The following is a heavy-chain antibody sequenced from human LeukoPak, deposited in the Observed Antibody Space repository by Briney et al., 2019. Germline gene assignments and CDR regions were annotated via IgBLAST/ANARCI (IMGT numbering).Heavy chain of an antibody. CDR1: GGSFSGYY. D-gene: IGHD3-22*01. Sequence: SETLSLTCAVYGGSFSGYYWSWIRQPPGKGLEWIGEINHSGSTNYNPSLKSRVTMSVDTSKNQFSLKLSSVTAADTAVYYCARNSRELNFDYWGQGTLVTVSS. CDR2: INHSGST. V-gene: IGHV4-34*01. CDR3: ARNSRELNFDY. J-gene: IGHJ4*02.